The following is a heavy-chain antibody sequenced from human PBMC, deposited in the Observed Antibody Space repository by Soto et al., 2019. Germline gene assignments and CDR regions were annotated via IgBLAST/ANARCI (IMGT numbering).Heavy chain of an antibody. V-gene: IGHV6-1*01. J-gene: IGHJ4*02. CDR1: GDSVSSNSAA. CDR3: ARESELAAAGTLTY. Sequence: SQTLSLTCAISGDSVSSNSAAWNWIRQSPSRGLELLGRTFYRSKWYSDYAVSVRSRITINPDTSKNQFSLQLKSVTPEDTAVYFCARESELAAAGTLTYWSLGTLVTVSS. D-gene: IGHD6-13*01. CDR2: TFYRSKWYS.